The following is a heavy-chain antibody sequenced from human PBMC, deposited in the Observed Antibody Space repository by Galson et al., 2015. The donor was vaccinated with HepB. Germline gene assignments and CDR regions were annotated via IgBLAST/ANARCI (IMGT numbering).Heavy chain of an antibody. D-gene: IGHD5-18*01. CDR3: ARRLYGYSYGYYFDY. CDR2: IYYSGST. V-gene: IGHV4-59*01. CDR1: GGSISSYY. J-gene: IGHJ4*02. Sequence: SETLSLTCTVSGGSISSYYWSWIRQPPGKGLEWIGYIYYSGSTNYNPSLKSRVTISVDTSKNQFSLKLSSVTAADTAVYYCARRLYGYSYGYYFDYWGQGTLVTVSS.